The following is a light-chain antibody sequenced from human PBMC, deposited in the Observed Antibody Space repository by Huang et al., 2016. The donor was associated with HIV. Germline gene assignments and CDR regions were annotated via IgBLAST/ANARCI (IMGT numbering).Light chain of an antibody. Sequence: EIVLTQSPATLSLSPGERATLSCRASQNVTDSLAWFRQKPDQAPSLLIYRAANRATGTPARFSGSGSGTDFTLPISSLEPEDFAIYYCQERIHGPRLTFGGGTKVEIK. CDR3: QERIHGPRLT. V-gene: IGKV3-11*01. CDR2: RAA. J-gene: IGKJ4*01. CDR1: QNVTDS.